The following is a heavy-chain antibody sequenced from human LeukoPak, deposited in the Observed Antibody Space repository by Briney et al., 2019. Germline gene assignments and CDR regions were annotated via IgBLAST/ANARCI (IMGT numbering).Heavy chain of an antibody. CDR3: ARDYGWSFAD. CDR1: GFIFSSHW. V-gene: IGHV3-7*03. J-gene: IGHJ4*02. D-gene: IGHD3-10*01. Sequence: GGSLRLSCTSSGFIFSSHWMNWVRQAPGKGPEWVANIKYDGSEQYYVDSVKGRFSISRDNTKNLLYLQMNSLRVEDTAVYYCARDYGWSFADWGQGTLVTVSS. CDR2: IKYDGSEQ.